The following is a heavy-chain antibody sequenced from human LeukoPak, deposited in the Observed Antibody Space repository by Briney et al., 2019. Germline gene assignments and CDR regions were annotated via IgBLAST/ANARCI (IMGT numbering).Heavy chain of an antibody. Sequence: ASVKVSCKASGYTFTNYYVHWVRQAPGQRLEGMAIIHPSGGSTTCAQKFQGRVTMTRDTSTSTVYVEMSRLRSDDTAVYYCARAGQDDFWSGYYGGSHHHFDYWGQGTLVTVSS. CDR3: ARAGQDDFWSGYYGGSHHHFDY. CDR2: IHPSGGST. J-gene: IGHJ4*02. CDR1: GYTFTNYY. V-gene: IGHV1-46*01. D-gene: IGHD3-3*01.